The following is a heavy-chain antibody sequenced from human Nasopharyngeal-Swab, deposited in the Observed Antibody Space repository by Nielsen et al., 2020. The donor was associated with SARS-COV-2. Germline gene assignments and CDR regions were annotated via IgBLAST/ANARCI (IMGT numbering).Heavy chain of an antibody. CDR2: INWNGGST. J-gene: IGHJ4*02. Sequence: WIRQPPGKGLEWVSGINWNGGSTGYADSVKGRFTISRDNSKNTLYLQMNSLRAEDTAVYYCAREGYSSGWLDYWGQGTLVTVSS. V-gene: IGHV3-20*03. D-gene: IGHD6-19*01. CDR3: AREGYSSGWLDY.